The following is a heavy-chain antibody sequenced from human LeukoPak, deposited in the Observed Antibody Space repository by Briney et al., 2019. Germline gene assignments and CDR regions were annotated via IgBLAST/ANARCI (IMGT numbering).Heavy chain of an antibody. CDR3: ARAGPEPKLRLFDY. V-gene: IGHV1-69*13. J-gene: IGHJ4*02. CDR1: GGTFSSYA. CDR2: IIPIFGTA. Sequence: SVKVSCKASGGTFSSYAISWVRQAPGQGLEWMGGIIPIFGTANYAQKFQGRVTITADESTSTAYMELSSLRSEDTAVYYCARAGPEPKLRLFDYWAREPWSPSPQ. D-gene: IGHD1-14*01.